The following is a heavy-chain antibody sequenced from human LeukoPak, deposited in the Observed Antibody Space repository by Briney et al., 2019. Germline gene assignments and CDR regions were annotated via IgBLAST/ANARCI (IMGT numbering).Heavy chain of an antibody. CDR3: ARKGYYYDSSGPTADY. CDR2: IYYSGST. V-gene: IGHV4-30-4*01. Sequence: PSQTLSLTCTVSGGSISSGDYYWSWIRQPPGKGLEWIGYIYYSGSTYYNPSLKSRVTISVDTSKNQFSLKLSSVTAADTAVYYCARKGYYYDSSGPTADYWGQGTLVTVSS. J-gene: IGHJ4*02. CDR1: GGSISSGDYY. D-gene: IGHD3-22*01.